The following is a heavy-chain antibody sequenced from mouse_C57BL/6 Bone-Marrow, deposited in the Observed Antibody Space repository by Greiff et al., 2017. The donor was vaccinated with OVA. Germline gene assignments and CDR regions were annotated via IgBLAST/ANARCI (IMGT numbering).Heavy chain of an antibody. CDR3: AVPPYYGSSYEAWFAY. CDR1: GYTFTDYY. Sequence: EVQLQQSGPELVKPGASVKISCKASGYTFTDYYMNWVKQSHGKSLEWIGDINPNNGGTSYNQKFKGKATLTVDKSSSTAYMELRSLTSEDSAVYYCAVPPYYGSSYEAWFAYWGQGTTLTVSS. J-gene: IGHJ2*01. CDR2: INPNNGGT. V-gene: IGHV1-26*01. D-gene: IGHD1-1*01.